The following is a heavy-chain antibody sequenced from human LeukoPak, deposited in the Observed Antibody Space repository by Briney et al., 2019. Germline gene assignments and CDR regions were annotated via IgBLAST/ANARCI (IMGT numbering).Heavy chain of an antibody. D-gene: IGHD6-13*01. CDR2: IYDSGST. CDR3: ARDRMFAAAGPEGYDY. CDR1: GGSIRSSYYY. Sequence: PSETLSLTCTVSGGSIRSSYYYWGWIRQPPGKGLEWIGSIYDSGSTYYNPSLKSRVTISVDKSKNQFSLKLSSVTAADTAVYYCARDRMFAAAGPEGYDYWGQGTLVTVSS. J-gene: IGHJ4*02. V-gene: IGHV4-39*07.